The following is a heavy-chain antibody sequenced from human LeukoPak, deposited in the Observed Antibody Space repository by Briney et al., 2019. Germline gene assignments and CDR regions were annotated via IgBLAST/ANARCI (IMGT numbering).Heavy chain of an antibody. D-gene: IGHD3-9*01. CDR2: INPKSGGT. CDR3: ARGYFDWLWGYYYYYYMDV. V-gene: IGHV1-2*02. J-gene: IGHJ6*03. Sequence: ASVKVSCKASGYTFSGYYMHWVRQAPGQGLEWMGWINPKSGGTNEAQKFHDRVTMTRDTSIRTAYMEVSRLRSDDTAVYYCARGYFDWLWGYYYYYYMDVWGKGTTVTISS. CDR1: GYTFSGYY.